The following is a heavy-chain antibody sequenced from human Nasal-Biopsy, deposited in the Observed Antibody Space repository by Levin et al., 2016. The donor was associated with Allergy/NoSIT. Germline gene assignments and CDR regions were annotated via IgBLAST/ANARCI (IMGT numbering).Heavy chain of an antibody. CDR3: ARQEFYYSMGSAGFDL. V-gene: IGHV5-10-1*01. CDR2: IDPGDSQT. CDR1: GYNFFNHW. Sequence: GESLKISCEASGYNFFNHWITWVRQPPGKGLEWMGKIDPGDSQTNYSPSFQGHVTMSVDKSATTVYLQWSSLQTSDTAMYFCARQEFYYSMGSAGFDLWGQGTMVTVSS. J-gene: IGHJ3*01. D-gene: IGHD1-26*01.